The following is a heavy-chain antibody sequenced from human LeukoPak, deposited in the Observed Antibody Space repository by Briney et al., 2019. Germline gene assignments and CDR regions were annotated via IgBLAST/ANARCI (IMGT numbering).Heavy chain of an antibody. CDR1: GFTFSTFW. D-gene: IGHD1-14*01. CDR3: ASTTEPYYYYYYMDV. J-gene: IGHJ6*03. Sequence: GGSLRLSCATSGFTFSTFWMNWVRQAPGKGLEWVSSISSSSSYIYYADSVKGRFTISRDNAKNSLYLQMNSLRAEDTAVYYCASTTEPYYYYYYMDVWGKGTTVTISS. CDR2: ISSSSSYI. V-gene: IGHV3-21*01.